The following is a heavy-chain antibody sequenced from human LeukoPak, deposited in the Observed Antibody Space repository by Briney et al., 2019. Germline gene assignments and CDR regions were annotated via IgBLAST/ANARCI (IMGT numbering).Heavy chain of an antibody. Sequence: GGSLRLSCAASGFTVSIYAMHWVRQAPGKGLEWVAFLRYDGSNKYYADSVKGRFTISRDNSKNTLYLQMNSLRAEDTAVYYCAKAPPDFWYGGDCWGQGTLVTVSS. V-gene: IGHV3-30*02. CDR3: AKAPPDFWYGGDC. D-gene: IGHD3-3*01. CDR2: LRYDGSNK. J-gene: IGHJ4*02. CDR1: GFTVSIYA.